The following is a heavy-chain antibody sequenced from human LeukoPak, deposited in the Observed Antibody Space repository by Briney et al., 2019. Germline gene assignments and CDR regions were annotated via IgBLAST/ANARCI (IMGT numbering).Heavy chain of an antibody. CDR1: GLTFSRYA. V-gene: IGHV3-30*04. CDR2: VADDGRDK. D-gene: IGHD2-2*01. J-gene: IGHJ4*02. Sequence: GGSLRLSCAASGLTFSRYAMHWVRQAPGKGLEWVAVVADDGRDKHHADSVKGRFSISRDNPKNTLYLQMSGLRVEDTAVYYCAKDREIGPAKYYFDSWGQGTLVTVSS. CDR3: AKDREIGPAKYYFDS.